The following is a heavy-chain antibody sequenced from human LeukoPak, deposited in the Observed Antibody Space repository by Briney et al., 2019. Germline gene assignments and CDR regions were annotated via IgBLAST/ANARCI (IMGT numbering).Heavy chain of an antibody. CDR3: AWIYYYYMEV. Sequence: GGSLRLSCAASGFTFRTTRMTWVRQAPGKGPEYIATINSRGDSINYEDSVKGRFTVSRDNSKNLLYLQMNSLRVEDTGVYYCAWIYYYYMEVWGKGTTVT. D-gene: IGHD2-2*03. V-gene: IGHV3-48*03. CDR1: GFTFRTTR. J-gene: IGHJ6*03. CDR2: INSRGDSI.